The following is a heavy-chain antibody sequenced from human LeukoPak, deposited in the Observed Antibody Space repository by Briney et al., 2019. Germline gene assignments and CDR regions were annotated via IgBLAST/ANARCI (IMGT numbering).Heavy chain of an antibody. CDR2: ISSSSSTI. CDR3: ARAGDRSAYWFDP. V-gene: IGHV3-48*04. J-gene: IGHJ5*02. D-gene: IGHD3-22*01. CDR1: GFTFSSYS. Sequence: GGSLRLSCAASGFTFSSYSMNWVRQAPGKGLEWVSYISSSSSTIYYADSVKGRFTISRDNAKNSLYLQMNSLRVEDTAVYYCARAGDRSAYWFDPWGQGTLVTVSS.